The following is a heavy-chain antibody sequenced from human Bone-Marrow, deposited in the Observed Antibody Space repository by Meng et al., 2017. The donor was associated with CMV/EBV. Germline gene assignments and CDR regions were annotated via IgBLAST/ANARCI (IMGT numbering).Heavy chain of an antibody. V-gene: IGHV3-15*01. J-gene: IGHJ4*02. CDR3: TTEGTLLAYCGGDCSY. CDR1: FRKAG. D-gene: IGHD2-21*01. CDR2: IKSKTDGGTT. Sequence: FRKAGRSWVRRAPGKGREWVGRIKSKTDGGTTDYDAPVKGRFTSSRDDSKNTLYLQMNSLKTEDTAVYYCTTEGTLLAYCGGDCSYWGQGTLVTVSS.